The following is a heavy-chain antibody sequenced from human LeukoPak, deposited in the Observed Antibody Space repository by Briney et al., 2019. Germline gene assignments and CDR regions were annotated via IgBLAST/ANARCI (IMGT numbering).Heavy chain of an antibody. V-gene: IGHV1-69*04. CDR3: ARDLRFGEEDY. J-gene: IGHJ4*02. D-gene: IGHD3-10*01. CDR2: IIPILGIA. Sequence: SVKVSCKASGYTFTSYGISWVRQAPGQGLEWMGRIIPILGIANYAQKFQGRVTITADKSTSTAYMELSSLRSEDTAVYYCARDLRFGEEDYWGQGTLVTVSS. CDR1: GYTFTSYG.